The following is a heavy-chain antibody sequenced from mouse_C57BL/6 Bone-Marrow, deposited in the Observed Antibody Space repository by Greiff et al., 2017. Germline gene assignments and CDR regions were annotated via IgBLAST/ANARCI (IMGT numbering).Heavy chain of an antibody. CDR3: ASDPGITTVVRYFDV. Sequence: EVMLVESGGGLVKPGGSLKLSCAASGFTFSSYAMSWVRQTPEKRLEWVATISDGGSYTYYPDNVQGRFTISRDNAKNNLYLQMRHLKSEDTAMYYCASDPGITTVVRYFDVWGTGTTVTVSS. V-gene: IGHV5-4*03. J-gene: IGHJ1*03. CDR1: GFTFSSYA. CDR2: ISDGGSYT. D-gene: IGHD1-1*01.